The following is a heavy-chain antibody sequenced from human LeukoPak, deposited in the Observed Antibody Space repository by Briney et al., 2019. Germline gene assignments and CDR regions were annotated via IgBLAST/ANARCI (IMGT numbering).Heavy chain of an antibody. CDR3: ARGSRYFDWYAFDI. V-gene: IGHV1-69*13. J-gene: IGHJ3*02. D-gene: IGHD3-9*01. CDR2: IIPIFGTA. Sequence: SVKVPCTASGYTFTSYSIGWMRQAPGQGVEGMGGIIPIFGTANYAQKFQGRVTITADESTSTAYMELSSLRSEDTAVYYCARGSRYFDWYAFDIWGQGTMVTVSS. CDR1: GYTFTSYS.